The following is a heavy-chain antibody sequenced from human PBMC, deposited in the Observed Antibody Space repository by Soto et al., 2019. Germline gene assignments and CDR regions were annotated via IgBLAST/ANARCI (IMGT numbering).Heavy chain of an antibody. J-gene: IGHJ4*02. D-gene: IGHD3-22*01. Sequence: EVQLLESGGGLVQPGGSLRLSCAASGFTFRSYAMAWVRQAPGGGLEWVSTISGSGGTTYYADSVKGRFTISRDNSKNTVSVQMNSLRVEDTAVYFCAKLEPTMIRIVMPSLGYYFDHWGQGSLVTVSS. V-gene: IGHV3-23*01. CDR1: GFTFRSYA. CDR3: AKLEPTMIRIVMPSLGYYFDH. CDR2: ISGSGGTT.